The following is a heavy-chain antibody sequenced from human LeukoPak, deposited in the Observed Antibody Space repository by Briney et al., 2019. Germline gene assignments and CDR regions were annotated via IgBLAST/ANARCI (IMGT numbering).Heavy chain of an antibody. J-gene: IGHJ2*01. Sequence: KSSETLSLTCTVFGGPISSHYWSWIRQPPGKGLEWIGYINYSGNTNYNPSLKPRIPISVDTSKNQVSLKLHSVTAADTAVYYCARLTMVRGLIYGTDWHLDLWGRGTLVTLSS. V-gene: IGHV4-59*08. CDR2: INYSGNT. D-gene: IGHD3-10*01. CDR3: ARLTMVRGLIYGTDWHLDL. CDR1: GGPISSHY.